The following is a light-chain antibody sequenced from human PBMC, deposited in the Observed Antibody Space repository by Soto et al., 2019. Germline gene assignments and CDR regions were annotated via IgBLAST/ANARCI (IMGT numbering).Light chain of an antibody. Sequence: EIVMTQSPATLSVSPGERAPLSCRASQSVSSDLAWYHKKPGQAPRILIYGASTRATGIPARFSGSGSGTEFNLTIDRLQSEDFAVYYCQQYNNWPRTCGQGTKGEIK. CDR3: QQYNNWPRT. J-gene: IGKJ1*01. CDR2: GAS. V-gene: IGKV3-15*01. CDR1: QSVSSD.